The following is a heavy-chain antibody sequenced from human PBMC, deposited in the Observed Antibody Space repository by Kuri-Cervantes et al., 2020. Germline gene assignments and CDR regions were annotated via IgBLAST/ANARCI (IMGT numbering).Heavy chain of an antibody. J-gene: IGHJ6*02. Sequence: SCAISGDSVSSNSAAWNWIRQSPSRGLEWLGRTYYRSKWYNDYAVSVKSRITISPDTSKNQFSLQLNSVTPEDTAVYYCARDRRWNYYYGMDVWGQGTTVTVSS. D-gene: IGHD4-23*01. CDR3: ARDRRWNYYYGMDV. CDR2: TYYRSKWYN. V-gene: IGHV6-1*01. CDR1: GDSVSSNSAA.